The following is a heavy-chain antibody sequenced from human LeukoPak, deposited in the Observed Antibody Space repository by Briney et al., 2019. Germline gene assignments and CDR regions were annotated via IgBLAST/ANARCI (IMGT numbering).Heavy chain of an antibody. CDR3: ARDRSSGHTIGGYYYYMDV. CDR1: GYTFTGYY. Sequence: GASVKVSCKASGYTFTGYYMHWVRQAPGQGLEWMGWINPNSGGTNYAQKFQGRVTMTRDTSISTAYMELSRLRSDDTAVYYCARDRSSGHTIGGYYYYMDVWGKGTTVTVSS. D-gene: IGHD3-22*01. J-gene: IGHJ6*03. V-gene: IGHV1-2*02. CDR2: INPNSGGT.